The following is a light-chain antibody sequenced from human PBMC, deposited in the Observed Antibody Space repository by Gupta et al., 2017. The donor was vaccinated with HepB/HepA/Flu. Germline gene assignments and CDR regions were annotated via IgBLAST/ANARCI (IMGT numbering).Light chain of an antibody. CDR2: RTS. CDR1: TGAVTSGYY. V-gene: IGLV7-43*01. J-gene: IGLJ1*01. Sequence: QPVVTQEPSMTVSPGGTVTLTFASSTGAVTSGYYPNWFQQKPEQAPRALIYRTSNKHAWTPARFSASLLACKAALTLSGVQPEDEAEYYFRLYYGGAHVFGTGTKVTVL. CDR3: RLYYGGAHV.